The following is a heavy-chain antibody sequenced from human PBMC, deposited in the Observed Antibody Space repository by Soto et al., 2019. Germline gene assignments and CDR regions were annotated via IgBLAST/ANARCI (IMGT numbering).Heavy chain of an antibody. CDR1: GYTFTSYA. V-gene: IGHV1-3*01. D-gene: IGHD6-19*01. Sequence: QVQLVQSGAEVKKPGASVKVSCKASGYTFTSYAMHWVRQAPGQRLDWMGWINAGNGNTKYSQKFQGRVTITRDTSASTAYMELSSLRSEDTAVYYCARCSSGWYYYYYGMDVWGQGTTVTVSS. CDR3: ARCSSGWYYYYYGMDV. J-gene: IGHJ6*02. CDR2: INAGNGNT.